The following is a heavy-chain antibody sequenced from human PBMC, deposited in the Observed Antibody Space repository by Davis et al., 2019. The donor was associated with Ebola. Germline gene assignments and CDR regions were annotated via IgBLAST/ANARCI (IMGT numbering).Heavy chain of an antibody. CDR1: GFTFGSFG. D-gene: IGHD1-1*01. CDR3: AKGFRPFDNHSMDV. Sequence: PSGSLRLSCAASGFTFGSFGMHWVRQAPGQGLEWVALISYDGKYDFYADSVKGRFTISRDNSKKTLYLQMNGLRAEDTAVYYCAKGFRPFDNHSMDVWGRGTTATVSS. J-gene: IGHJ6*03. V-gene: IGHV3-30*18. CDR2: ISYDGKYD.